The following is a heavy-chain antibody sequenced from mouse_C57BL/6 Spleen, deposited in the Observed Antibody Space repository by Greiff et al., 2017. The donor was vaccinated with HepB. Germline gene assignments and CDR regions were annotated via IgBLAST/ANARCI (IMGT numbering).Heavy chain of an antibody. CDR1: GYAFTNYL. V-gene: IGHV1-54*01. J-gene: IGHJ2*01. D-gene: IGHD1-1*01. CDR2: INPGSGGT. Sequence: VQLQQSGAELVRPGTSVKVSCKASGYAFTNYLIEWVKQRPGQGLEWIGVINPGSGGTNYNEKLKGKATLTADKSSSTAYMQLSSLTSEDSAVYFCARAPYYYGSSLDYWGQGTTLTVSS. CDR3: ARAPYYYGSSLDY.